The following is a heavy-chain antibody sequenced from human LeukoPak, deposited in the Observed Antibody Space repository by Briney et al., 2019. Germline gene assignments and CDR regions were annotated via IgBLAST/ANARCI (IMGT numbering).Heavy chain of an antibody. D-gene: IGHD1-1*01. Sequence: SETLSLTCAVSGVSFTGYYWSWIRQPPGKGPEWIGEISHSGRTAYNPSLKSRVAISLDTSKNQFSLKLSFVSAADTAVYYCTRTSPGIPLDFWGQGTLATVSS. CDR3: TRTSPGIPLDF. J-gene: IGHJ4*02. CDR2: ISHSGRT. V-gene: IGHV4-34*01. CDR1: GVSFTGYY.